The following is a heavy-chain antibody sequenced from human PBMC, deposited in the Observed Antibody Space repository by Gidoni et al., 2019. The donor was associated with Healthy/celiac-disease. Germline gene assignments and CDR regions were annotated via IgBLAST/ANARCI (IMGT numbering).Heavy chain of an antibody. J-gene: IGHJ6*02. Sequence: EVQLVESGGGLVQPGGSRRLSCAASGFTFSSYSMNWVRPAPGKGLEWVSYISSSSSTIYYADSVKGRFTISRDNAKNSLYLQMNSLRAEDTAVYSCARAIALMDYGMDVWGQGTTVTVSS. D-gene: IGHD2-2*03. CDR1: GFTFSSYS. CDR2: ISSSSSTI. V-gene: IGHV3-48*01. CDR3: ARAIALMDYGMDV.